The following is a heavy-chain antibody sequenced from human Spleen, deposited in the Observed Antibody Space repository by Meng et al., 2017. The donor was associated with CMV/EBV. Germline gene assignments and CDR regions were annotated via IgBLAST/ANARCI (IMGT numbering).Heavy chain of an antibody. D-gene: IGHD3-3*01. J-gene: IGHJ6*02. Sequence: GSLRLSCHVSGGSVTSHSWTLIRQPPGKGLEWIGYVYSSGSTNYNPSLKSRVTISLDTSKHQFSLRLSSVTAADTAVYYCARDYPEREMFGVFIHYAMDVWGQGTTVTVSS. CDR3: ARDYPEREMFGVFIHYAMDV. CDR1: GGSVTSHS. V-gene: IGHV4-59*02. CDR2: VYSSGST.